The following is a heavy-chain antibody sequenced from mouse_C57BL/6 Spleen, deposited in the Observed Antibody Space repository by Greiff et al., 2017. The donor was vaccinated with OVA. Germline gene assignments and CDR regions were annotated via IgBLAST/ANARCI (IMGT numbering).Heavy chain of an antibody. D-gene: IGHD1-1*02. CDR1: GYTFTSYT. J-gene: IGHJ2*01. V-gene: IGHV1-4*01. CDR2: INPSSGYT. CDR3: AREGSLDY. Sequence: QVQLKESGAELARPGASVKMSCKASGYTFTSYTMHWVKQRPGQGLEWIGYINPSSGYTKYNQKFKDKATLTADKSSSTAYMQLSSLTSEDSAVYYCAREGSLDYWGQGTTLTVSS.